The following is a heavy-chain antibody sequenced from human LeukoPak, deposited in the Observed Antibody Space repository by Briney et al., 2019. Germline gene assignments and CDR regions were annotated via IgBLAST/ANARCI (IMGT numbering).Heavy chain of an antibody. CDR2: IKQDGSEK. Sequence: PGGSLRLSCAASGFTFSSYWMSWVRQAPGKGLEWVANIKQDGSEKYYVDSVKGRFTISRDNAKNSLYLQMNSPRAEDTAVYYCASIPDIVVAEYYFDYWGQGTLVTVSS. J-gene: IGHJ4*02. D-gene: IGHD2-21*01. V-gene: IGHV3-7*01. CDR1: GFTFSSYW. CDR3: ASIPDIVVAEYYFDY.